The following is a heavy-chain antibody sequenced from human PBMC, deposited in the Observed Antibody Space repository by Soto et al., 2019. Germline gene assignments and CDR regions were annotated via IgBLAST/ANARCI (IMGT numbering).Heavy chain of an antibody. V-gene: IGHV3-7*05. CDR1: GFTFNRHW. D-gene: IGHD2-2*01. J-gene: IGHJ4*02. CDR3: ARRLGACPSSFCRSLDY. CDR2: IKEDGIDK. Sequence: EVQLVESGGDLVQPGGSLRLSCAASGFTFNRHWMTWVRQAPGKGLEWVANIKEDGIDKYYVDSVRGRFTISRDNAKNSLYLQMDSLRAEDTAVYYCARRLGACPSSFCRSLDYWGQGTLVTVSS.